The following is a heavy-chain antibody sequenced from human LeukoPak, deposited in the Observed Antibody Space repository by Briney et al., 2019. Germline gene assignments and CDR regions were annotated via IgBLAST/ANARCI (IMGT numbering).Heavy chain of an antibody. CDR3: VRDQFYAFDV. CDR1: GNYW. J-gene: IGHJ3*01. V-gene: IGHV3-48*02. CDR2: IRTSGGVV. Sequence: GGSLRLSCAASGNYWMHWVRQAPGKGLEWISYIRTSGGVVSYTDSVRGRFTISTDSAKNSLYLQMNSLRDDDTAVYYCVRDQFYAFDVWGQGTMVTVSS.